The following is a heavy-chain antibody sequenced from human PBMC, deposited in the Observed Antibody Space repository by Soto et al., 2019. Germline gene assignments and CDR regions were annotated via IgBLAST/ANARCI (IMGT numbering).Heavy chain of an antibody. CDR2: IYYSGST. Sequence: SETLSLTCTVSGGSISSYYWSWIRQPPGNGLEWIGYIYYSGSTNYNPSLKSRVTISVDTSKNQFSLKLSSVTAADMAVYYCARDSRYYYDSSGPGGLYGYWGPGTLVTVSS. D-gene: IGHD3-22*01. CDR3: ARDSRYYYDSSGPGGLYGY. J-gene: IGHJ4*02. V-gene: IGHV4-59*01. CDR1: GGSISSYY.